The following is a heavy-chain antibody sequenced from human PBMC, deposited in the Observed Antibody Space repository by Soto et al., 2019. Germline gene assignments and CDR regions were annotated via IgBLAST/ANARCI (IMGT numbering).Heavy chain of an antibody. CDR3: ARDQGGTTLYYHGMDV. CDR2: ISYDGSNK. CDR1: GFTFSSYA. Sequence: QVQLVESGGGVVQPGRSLRLSCAASGFTFSSYAMHWVRQAPGKGLEWVALISYDGSNKYYADSVKGRFTISRDNSKNTLYLQMNSLRPKDTAVYHCARDQGGTTLYYHGMDVWGQGTTVTVSS. D-gene: IGHD1-7*01. V-gene: IGHV3-30-3*01. J-gene: IGHJ6*02.